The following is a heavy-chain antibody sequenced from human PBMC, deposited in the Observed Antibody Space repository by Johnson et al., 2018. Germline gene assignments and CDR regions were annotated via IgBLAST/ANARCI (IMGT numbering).Heavy chain of an antibody. CDR2: ISYDGNNK. V-gene: IGHV3-30*18. J-gene: IGHJ6*03. CDR3: AKASNSYYYYLDV. CDR1: GFIFSTFG. Sequence: QVQLVESGGGVVQPGRSLRLSCAASGFIFSTFGMHWVRQPPGKGLEWVAVISYDGNNKYYADSVKGRSTISRHNSKNTLYLQMNSLRTEDTAGNYCAKASNSYYYYLDVLGKGTTVTVSS.